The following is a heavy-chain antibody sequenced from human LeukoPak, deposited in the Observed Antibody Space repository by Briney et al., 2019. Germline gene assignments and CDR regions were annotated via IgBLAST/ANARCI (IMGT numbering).Heavy chain of an antibody. Sequence: SETLSLTCAVYGGSFSGYYWSWIRQPPGKGLEWIGEINHSGSTNYNPSLKSRVTISVDRSKNQFSLKLSSVTAADTAVYYCAATMVRGVIIKSHDAFGIWGQGTMVTVSS. V-gene: IGHV4-34*01. J-gene: IGHJ3*02. CDR1: GGSFSGYY. D-gene: IGHD3-10*01. CDR2: INHSGST. CDR3: AATMVRGVIIKSHDAFGI.